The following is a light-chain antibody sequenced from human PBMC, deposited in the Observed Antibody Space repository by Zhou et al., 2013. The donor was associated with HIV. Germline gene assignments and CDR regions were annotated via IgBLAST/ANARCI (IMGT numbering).Light chain of an antibody. CDR1: QRVSSD. Sequence: EIVMTQSPATLSVSPGERATLSCRASQRVSSDLAWYQQKPGQAPRLLIYGASTRATGIPARFSGSGSGTDFTLTISRLEPEDFAVYYCQQYGSSPRYTFGLGDQGWRSN. J-gene: IGKJ2*01. CDR3: QQYGSSPRYT. V-gene: IGKV3-15*01. CDR2: GAS.